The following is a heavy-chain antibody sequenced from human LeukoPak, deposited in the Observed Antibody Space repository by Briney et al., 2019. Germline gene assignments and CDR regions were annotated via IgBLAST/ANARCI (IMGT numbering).Heavy chain of an antibody. V-gene: IGHV1-18*01. J-gene: IGHJ4*02. Sequence: GASVKVSCKTSGYTFTSYGVSWVRQAPGQRLEWMGWISTYNYNTNYAQKYRGRVTLTNDTSTSTVYMELRSLRFDDTAIYYCARQVDTSMALPDYWGQGTLVSVSS. CDR3: ARQVDTSMALPDY. CDR1: GYTFTSYG. CDR2: ISTYNYNT. D-gene: IGHD5-18*01.